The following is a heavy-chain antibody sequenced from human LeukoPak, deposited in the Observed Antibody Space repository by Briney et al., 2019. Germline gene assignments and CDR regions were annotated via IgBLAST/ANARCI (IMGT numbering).Heavy chain of an antibody. Sequence: SETLSLTCTVSGAYMSNSFWSWIRQPAGKGLEWIGRIYTSGTTNYNPSLKSRVTLSVDTSNNHFSLTLTSVTAADTALYYCARAPSGCGGTCSFDSWGQGTLVTVSS. CDR3: ARAPSGCGGTCSFDS. D-gene: IGHD2-15*01. CDR2: IYTSGTT. V-gene: IGHV4-4*07. J-gene: IGHJ4*02. CDR1: GAYMSNSF.